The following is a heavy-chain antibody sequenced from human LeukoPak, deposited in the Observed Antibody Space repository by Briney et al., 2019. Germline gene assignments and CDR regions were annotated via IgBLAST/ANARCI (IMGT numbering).Heavy chain of an antibody. CDR3: ARGRHRHYYGSGSYSFDY. CDR2: INPNSGGT. V-gene: IGHV1-2*02. CDR1: GYTFTGYY. J-gene: IGHJ4*02. D-gene: IGHD3-10*01. Sequence: ASVKVSCKASGYTFTGYYMHWVRQAPGQGLEWMGWINPNSGGTNYAQKFQGRVTMTRDTSISTAYMELSRLRSDDTAVYYCARGRHRHYYGSGSYSFDYWGQGTLVTVSS.